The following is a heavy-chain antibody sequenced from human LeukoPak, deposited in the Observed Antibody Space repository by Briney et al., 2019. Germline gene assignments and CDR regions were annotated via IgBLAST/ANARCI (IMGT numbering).Heavy chain of an antibody. D-gene: IGHD1-14*01. J-gene: IGHJ4*02. Sequence: GGSLRLSCAASGFTFSSFEMNWVRQAPGKGLEWLSHISTSGSTKYYANSVKGRFTISRDNAENSLYLQMNSLRVEDTAVYYCTRDPRNLDYWGQGTLVTVSS. V-gene: IGHV3-48*03. CDR1: GFTFSSFE. CDR2: ISTSGSTK. CDR3: TRDPRNLDY.